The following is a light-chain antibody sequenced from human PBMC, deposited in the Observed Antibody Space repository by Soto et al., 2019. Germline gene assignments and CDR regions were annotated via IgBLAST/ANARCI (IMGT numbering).Light chain of an antibody. CDR2: KAS. V-gene: IGKV1-5*03. Sequence: DIQMTQSPNTLSASVGDRVTITCRASQSIGSWLAWYQQKPGKAPKLLIYKASSLESGVPSRFSGSGSGAEFTLTISSLQPDDFATYYCQQYNSYPGTFGQGTKVEIK. CDR1: QSIGSW. J-gene: IGKJ1*01. CDR3: QQYNSYPGT.